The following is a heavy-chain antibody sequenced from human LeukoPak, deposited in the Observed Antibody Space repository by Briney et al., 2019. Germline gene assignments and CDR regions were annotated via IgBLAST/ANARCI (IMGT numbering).Heavy chain of an antibody. CDR2: LTGSGWST. J-gene: IGHJ3*02. CDR1: VFPFTGAS. D-gene: IGHD3-10*01. V-gene: IGHV3-23*01. Sequence: GGSLRLSCAASVFPFTGASMRWVRQTPVKGLEWVSSLTGSGWSTFYADSVQGRFTISRDNSKNTLYLQMNSLRAEDTAVYYCAKHQQMVQGVPHAFDIWGQGTMVTVSS. CDR3: AKHQQMVQGVPHAFDI.